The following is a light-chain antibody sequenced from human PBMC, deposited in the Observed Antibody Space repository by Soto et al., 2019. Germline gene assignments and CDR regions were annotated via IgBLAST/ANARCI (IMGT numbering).Light chain of an antibody. CDR3: AAWDDSLSGYL. CDR2: RNN. J-gene: IGLJ1*01. V-gene: IGLV1-47*01. Sequence: QSVLTQPPSASGTPGQRVTISCSGSSSNIGSNYVYWYQQLPGTAPKLLIYRNNQRPSGVPDRFSGSKSGTSASLAISGLPSEDEADYYCAAWDDSLSGYLFGTGTKLTVL. CDR1: SSNIGSNY.